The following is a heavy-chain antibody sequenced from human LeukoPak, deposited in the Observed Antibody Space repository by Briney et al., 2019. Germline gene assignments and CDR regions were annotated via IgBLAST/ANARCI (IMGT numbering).Heavy chain of an antibody. CDR1: GFTFSNYW. CDR3: ARAVAGTNALDI. V-gene: IGHV3-74*01. J-gene: IGHJ3*02. Sequence: PGGSLRLSCAASGFTFSNYWMHWVRQAPGKGLVWVSRINGDGSTTTYAGSVKGRFTISRDNAKNTLYLQMNSLRAEDTAVYYCARAVAGTNALDIWGQGTLVTVSS. D-gene: IGHD6-19*01. CDR2: INGDGSTT.